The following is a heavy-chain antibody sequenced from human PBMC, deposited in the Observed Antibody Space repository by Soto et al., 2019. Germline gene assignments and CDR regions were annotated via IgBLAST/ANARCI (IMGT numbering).Heavy chain of an antibody. D-gene: IGHD3-10*01. CDR3: ARDFYDYGSGSYADYYYYGMDV. Sequence: GGSLRLSCAASGFTFSSYAMHWVRQAPGKGLEWVAVISYDGSNKYYADSVKGRFTISRDNSKNTLYLQMNSLRAEDTAVYYCARDFYDYGSGSYADYYYYGMDVWGQGTTVTVSS. V-gene: IGHV3-30-3*01. J-gene: IGHJ6*02. CDR2: ISYDGSNK. CDR1: GFTFSSYA.